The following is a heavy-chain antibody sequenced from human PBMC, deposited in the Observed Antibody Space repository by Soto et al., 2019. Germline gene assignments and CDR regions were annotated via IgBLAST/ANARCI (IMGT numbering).Heavy chain of an antibody. V-gene: IGHV3-13*01. D-gene: IGHD3-10*01. Sequence: GGSLRLSCAASGFTFSSYDMHWVRQATGKGLEWVSAIGTAGDTYYPGSVKGRFTISRENAKNSLYLQMNSLRAEDTAVYYCARKFGGLYYYGMDVWGQGTTVTVSS. J-gene: IGHJ6*02. CDR1: GFTFSSYD. CDR3: ARKFGGLYYYGMDV. CDR2: IGTAGDT.